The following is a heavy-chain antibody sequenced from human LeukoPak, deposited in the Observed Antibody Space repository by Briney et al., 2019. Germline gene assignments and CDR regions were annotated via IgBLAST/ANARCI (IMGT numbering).Heavy chain of an antibody. Sequence: PGGSLRLSCAASGFTVSSNYMSWVRQAPGKGLEWVSFISSSSSSIYYADSVKGRFTISRDNAKNSLYLQVNSLRAEDTAVYYCARDQGSGWWAYWGQGTLVTVSS. CDR2: ISSSSSSI. CDR3: ARDQGSGWWAY. V-gene: IGHV3-21*01. D-gene: IGHD6-19*01. J-gene: IGHJ4*02. CDR1: GFTVSSNY.